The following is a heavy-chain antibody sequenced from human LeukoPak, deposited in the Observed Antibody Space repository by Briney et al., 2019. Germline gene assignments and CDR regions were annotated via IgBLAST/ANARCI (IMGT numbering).Heavy chain of an antibody. J-gene: IGHJ4*02. D-gene: IGHD4-17*01. CDR2: ISSSSSYT. CDR1: GFTFSDYY. V-gene: IGHV3-11*05. CDR3: AKDRLRYPL. Sequence: PGGSLRLSCAASGFTFSDYYMSWIRQAPGKGLEWVPYISSSSSYTNYADSVKGRFTIPRDNAKNSLYLQMNSLRAEDTAEYYCAKDRLRYPLWGQGTLVTVSS.